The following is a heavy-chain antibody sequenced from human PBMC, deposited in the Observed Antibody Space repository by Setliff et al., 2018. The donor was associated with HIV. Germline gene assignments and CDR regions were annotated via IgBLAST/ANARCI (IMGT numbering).Heavy chain of an antibody. Sequence: PSETLSLTCTVSGGSLSGSSYDRGWRRQPPGKGLEWIGSLDYSGTTYYNPPRKSRVTISVDTSKNQFTRRLNSVTAADTAVYYFARHLAEADRYRFSRVHGALKYWGQGALVTVSS. CDR2: LDYSGTT. D-gene: IGHD3-16*02. CDR1: GGSLSGSSYD. J-gene: IGHJ4*02. V-gene: IGHV4-39*01. CDR3: ARHLAEADRYRFSRVHGALKY.